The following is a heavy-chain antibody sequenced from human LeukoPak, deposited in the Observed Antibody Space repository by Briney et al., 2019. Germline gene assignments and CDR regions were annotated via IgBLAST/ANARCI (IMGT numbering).Heavy chain of an antibody. CDR2: ISNDGSNK. V-gene: IGHV3-30*03. CDR1: GFTFRSYA. Sequence: GGSLRLSCAASGFTFRSYAMHWVRQAPGQGLEWVAVISNDGSNKYYADSVKGRFIISRDNSKNTLYLQMNSLRVDDTAVYYCATRGIWGSYRCFDNWGQGTLVTVSS. J-gene: IGHJ4*02. CDR3: ATRGIWGSYRCFDN. D-gene: IGHD3-16*02.